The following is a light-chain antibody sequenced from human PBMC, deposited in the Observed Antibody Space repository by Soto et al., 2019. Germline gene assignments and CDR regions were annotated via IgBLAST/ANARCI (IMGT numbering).Light chain of an antibody. J-gene: IGLJ3*02. CDR3: VLYMGSGPGV. Sequence: QAVVTQEPSFSVSPGGTVTLTCGLSSGSVSTSYYPSWYQQTPGQAPRTLIYSTNTRSSGVPDRFSGSILGNKAALTITGAQADDESDYYCVLYMGSGPGVFGGGTKLTVL. CDR2: STN. V-gene: IGLV8-61*01. CDR1: SGSVSTSYY.